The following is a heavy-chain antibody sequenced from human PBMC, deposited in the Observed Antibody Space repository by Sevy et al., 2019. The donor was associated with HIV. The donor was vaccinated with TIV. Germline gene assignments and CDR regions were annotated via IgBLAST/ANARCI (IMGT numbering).Heavy chain of an antibody. CDR1: GFTFSSYA. CDR2: IWSDSNNK. Sequence: GGCLRLSCEASGFTFSSYAIHWVRQAPGKGLEWMAVIWSDSNNKYYTDSVKGRFTISRDNAKNRLYLQMNSLRVDDIDVYYCTRESGVGWFVDYWGQGTLVTVSS. CDR3: TRESGVGWFVDY. J-gene: IGHJ4*02. D-gene: IGHD6-19*01. V-gene: IGHV3-33*01.